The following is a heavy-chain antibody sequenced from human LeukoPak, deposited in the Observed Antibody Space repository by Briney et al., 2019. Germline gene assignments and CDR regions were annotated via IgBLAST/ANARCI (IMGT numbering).Heavy chain of an antibody. V-gene: IGHV3-7*01. CDR3: AREQWLVPHDY. Sequence: PGGSLRLSCATSGFTFSSYWMSWVRQAPGKGLEWVANIKQDGSEKYYVDSVKGRFTISRDNAKNSLYLQMNSLRAEDTAVYYCAREQWLVPHDYWGQGALVTVSS. D-gene: IGHD6-19*01. J-gene: IGHJ4*02. CDR2: IKQDGSEK. CDR1: GFTFSSYW.